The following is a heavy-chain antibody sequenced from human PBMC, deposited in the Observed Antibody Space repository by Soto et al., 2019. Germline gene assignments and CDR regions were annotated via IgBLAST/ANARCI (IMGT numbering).Heavy chain of an antibody. V-gene: IGHV4-61*08. CDR1: GASLTRGVYY. CDR3: ARANCVRCPFDL. D-gene: IGHD1-1*01. CDR2: IYYRGTT. Sequence: QVQLQESGPRLAKPSESLSLTCSVSGASLTRGVYYWSWVRQPPGRQLEWIGSIYYRGTTNYNPSLTGRVTIPEDTPTNQVSVTVKSVTAADTAVYFCARANCVRCPFDLWGQGTLVTVSS. J-gene: IGHJ4*02.